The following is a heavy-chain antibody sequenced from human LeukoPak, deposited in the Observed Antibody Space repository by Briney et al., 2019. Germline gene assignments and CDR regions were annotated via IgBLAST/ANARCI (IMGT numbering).Heavy chain of an antibody. CDR2: ISDNGDST. CDR1: GFTFSSYA. V-gene: IGHV3-23*01. J-gene: IGHJ4*02. D-gene: IGHD6-25*01. Sequence: GGSLRLSCAASGFTFSSYAMSWVRQAPGKGLEWVSGISDNGDSTYYADSVKGRFTISRDNSKNTLYLQMNSLRAEDTSVYYCARTIAAKYYFQYWGQGTLVTVSS. CDR3: ARTIAAKYYFQY.